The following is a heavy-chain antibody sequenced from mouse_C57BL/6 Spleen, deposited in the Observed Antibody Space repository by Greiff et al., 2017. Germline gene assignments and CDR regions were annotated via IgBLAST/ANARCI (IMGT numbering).Heavy chain of an antibody. CDR2: INPYNGDT. V-gene: IGHV1-20*01. Sequence: VQLQQSGPELVKPGDSVKISCKASGYSFTGYFMNWVMQSHGKSLEWIGRINPYNGDTFYNQKFKGKATLTVDKSSSTAHMELRSLTSEDSAVYYCARSKGGYYGYFDVWGTGTTVTVSS. CDR3: ARSKGGYYGYFDV. J-gene: IGHJ1*03. D-gene: IGHD1-1*02. CDR1: GYSFTGYF.